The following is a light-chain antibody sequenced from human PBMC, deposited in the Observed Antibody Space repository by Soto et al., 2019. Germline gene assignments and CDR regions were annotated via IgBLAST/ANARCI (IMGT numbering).Light chain of an antibody. CDR2: EVT. CDR3: SSFASSNTWF. Sequence: QSALTQPPSASGSPGQSVTISCTGTSSDVGAYNYVSWYQQHAGKAPKLVIYEVTKRPSGVPDRFSGSKSANTASLTVSGLQAEDEADYYCSSFASSNTWFFGGGTKLTFL. J-gene: IGLJ2*01. CDR1: SSDVGAYNY. V-gene: IGLV2-8*01.